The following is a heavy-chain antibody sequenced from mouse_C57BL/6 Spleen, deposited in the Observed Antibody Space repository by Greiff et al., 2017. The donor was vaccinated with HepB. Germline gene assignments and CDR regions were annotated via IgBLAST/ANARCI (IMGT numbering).Heavy chain of an antibody. V-gene: IGHV5-16*01. CDR2: INYDGSST. D-gene: IGHD2-1*01. Sequence: EVKLMESEGGLVQPGSSMKLSCTASGFTFSDYYMAWVRQVPEKGLEWVANINYDGSSTYYLDSLKSRFIISRDNAKNILYLQMSSLKSEDTATYYCARSSTLYAMDYWGQGTSVTVSS. CDR3: ARSSTLYAMDY. CDR1: GFTFSDYY. J-gene: IGHJ4*01.